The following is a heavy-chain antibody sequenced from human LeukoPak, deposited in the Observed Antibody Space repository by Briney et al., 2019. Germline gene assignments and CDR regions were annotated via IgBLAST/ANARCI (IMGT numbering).Heavy chain of an antibody. D-gene: IGHD4-23*01. Sequence: GGSLRLSCLGSGFTFSNFAMSWVRQAPGKGLEWVSVISGGGTGTFYADSVKGRFTISRDSSNNTLYLQMNNLRAEDTAVYYCAGTSTVVIDYWGQGTLVTVSS. CDR1: GFTFSNFA. CDR2: ISGGGTGT. V-gene: IGHV3-23*01. CDR3: AGTSTVVIDY. J-gene: IGHJ4*02.